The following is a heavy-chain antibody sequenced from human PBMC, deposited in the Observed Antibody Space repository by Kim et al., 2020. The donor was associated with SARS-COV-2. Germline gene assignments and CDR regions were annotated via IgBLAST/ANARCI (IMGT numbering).Heavy chain of an antibody. J-gene: IGHJ4*02. CDR3: AKDGTNDYGDWGTVYY. CDR2: ISYDGSNK. V-gene: IGHV3-30*18. D-gene: IGHD4-17*01. CDR1: GFTFSSYG. Sequence: GGSLRLSCAASGFTFSSYGMHWVRQAPGKGLEWVAVISYDGSNKYYADSVKGRFTISRDNSKNTLYLQMNSLRAEDTAVYYCAKDGTNDYGDWGTVYYWGQRTLVTVSS.